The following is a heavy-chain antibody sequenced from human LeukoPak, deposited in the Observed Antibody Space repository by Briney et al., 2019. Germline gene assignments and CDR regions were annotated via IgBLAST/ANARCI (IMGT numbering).Heavy chain of an antibody. V-gene: IGHV3-30-3*01. J-gene: IGHJ5*02. CDR2: ISYDGSNK. CDR1: GFTFSSYA. D-gene: IGHD6-13*01. CDR3: ARDVIAAAGTNWFDP. Sequence: GGSLRLSCAASGFTFSSYAMHWVRQAPGKGLEWAAVISYDGSNKYYADSVKGRFTISRDNSKNTLYLQMNSLRAEDTAVYYCARDVIAAAGTNWFDPWGQGTLVTVSS.